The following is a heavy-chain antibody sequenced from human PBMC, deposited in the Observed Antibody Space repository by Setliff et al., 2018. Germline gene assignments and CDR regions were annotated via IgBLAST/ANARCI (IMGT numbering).Heavy chain of an antibody. V-gene: IGHV5-51*01. CDR3: ARHKGYYDGSGYYYPNAFDI. J-gene: IGHJ3*02. Sequence: ESLKISCKGSGYSFTSYWIGWVRQMPGKGLEWMGIIYPGDSDTRYSPSFQGQVTISADKSISTAYLQWSSLKASDTAMYYCARHKGYYDGSGYYYPNAFDIWGQGTMVTVSS. CDR1: GYSFTSYW. CDR2: IYPGDSDT. D-gene: IGHD3-22*01.